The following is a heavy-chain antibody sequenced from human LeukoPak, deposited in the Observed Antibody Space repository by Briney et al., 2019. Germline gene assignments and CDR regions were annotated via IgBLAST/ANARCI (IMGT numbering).Heavy chain of an antibody. CDR1: GFRFTNAW. CDR3: ARDVEESSSWSPREDF. Sequence: GGSLRLFCAASGFRFTNAWMSWVRQAPGKGLEWVSYITRSSSTIYYADSVKGRFTISRDNAKNSLYLQMNSLRAEDTAVYYCARDVEESSSWSPREDFWGQGIMVTVSS. D-gene: IGHD6-13*01. CDR2: ITRSSSTI. V-gene: IGHV3-48*01. J-gene: IGHJ4*02.